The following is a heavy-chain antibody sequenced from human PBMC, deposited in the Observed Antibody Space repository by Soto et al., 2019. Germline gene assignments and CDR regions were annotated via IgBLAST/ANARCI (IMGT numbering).Heavy chain of an antibody. CDR1: GGSISSYN. V-gene: IGHV4-59*01. J-gene: IGHJ4*02. D-gene: IGHD3-10*01. CDR2: LIYTGDI. CDR3: SRDAVVIRGVVAEIDY. Sequence: QVQLQESGPRLVKPSETLSLTCTVSGGSISSYNWSWLRQPPGKGLEWIGYLIYTGDIDYNPSLKSRVTISVDTSMSQFSLKMTSVTAADTAVYYCSRDAVVIRGVVAEIDYWGPGILVNV.